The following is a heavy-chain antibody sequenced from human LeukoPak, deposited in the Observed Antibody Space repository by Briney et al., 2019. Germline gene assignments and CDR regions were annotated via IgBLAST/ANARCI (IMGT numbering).Heavy chain of an antibody. D-gene: IGHD3-22*01. J-gene: IGHJ4*02. Sequence: SETLSLTCTVSGGSISSSNYYWGWIRQPPGKGLEWIGSIDDTGSTYFNPSLKSQVTISVDTSKNQFSLRLSSLTAADTAVYYCARHGPGYYDSSGYPEYWGQGTLVTASS. V-gene: IGHV4-39*01. CDR3: ARHGPGYYDSSGYPEY. CDR2: IDDTGST. CDR1: GGSISSSNYY.